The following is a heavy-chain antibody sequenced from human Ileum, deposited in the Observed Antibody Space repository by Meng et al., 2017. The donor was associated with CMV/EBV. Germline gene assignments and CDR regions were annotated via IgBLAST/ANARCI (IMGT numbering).Heavy chain of an antibody. CDR3: ARDTTSGSYIHHYGMDV. CDR2: ISATSTYI. CDR1: GFTFSDYI. J-gene: IGHJ6*02. Sequence: GESLKISCAASGFTFSDYIMNWVRQAPGKRLEWVSSISATSTYIYYADSVKGRFTISRDNGKNVVYLQMNNVRAEDTAVYYCARDTTSGSYIHHYGMDVWGLGTTVTVSS. V-gene: IGHV3-21*06. D-gene: IGHD1-26*01.